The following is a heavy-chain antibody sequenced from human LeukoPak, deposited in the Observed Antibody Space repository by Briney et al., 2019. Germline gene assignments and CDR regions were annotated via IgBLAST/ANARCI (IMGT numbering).Heavy chain of an antibody. Sequence: GGSLRLSCAASGFTFSSYAMTWVRQAPGKGLEWVSGVSGSGGSTYYADSVKGRFTISRDNSKNTLYLQMNSLRAEDTAVYYCAKSEQLADFDYWGQGTLVTVSS. CDR2: VSGSGGST. J-gene: IGHJ4*02. CDR3: AKSEQLADFDY. D-gene: IGHD6-6*01. V-gene: IGHV3-23*01. CDR1: GFTFSSYA.